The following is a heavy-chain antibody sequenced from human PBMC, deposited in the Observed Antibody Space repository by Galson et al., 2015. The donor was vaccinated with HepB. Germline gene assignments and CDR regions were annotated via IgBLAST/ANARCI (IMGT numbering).Heavy chain of an antibody. J-gene: IGHJ4*02. CDR1: GFTFSNYG. CDR2: MSYDGSNK. D-gene: IGHD6-19*01. V-gene: IGHV3-30*18. CDR3: AKDPYLYSALAGTMAGFDY. Sequence: SLRLSCAASGFTFSNYGMHWVRQAPGKGLEWVAVMSYDGSNKYYADSVKGRFTISRDNSKNTLYLQMNSLRAEDTALYYCAKDPYLYSALAGTMAGFDYWAQGTLVTVSS.